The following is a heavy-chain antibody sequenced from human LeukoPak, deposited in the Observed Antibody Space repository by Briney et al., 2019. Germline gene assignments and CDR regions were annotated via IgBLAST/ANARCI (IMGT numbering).Heavy chain of an antibody. J-gene: IGHJ4*02. CDR1: GLTFSSYG. D-gene: IGHD6-19*01. CDR2: ISYDGSNK. CDR3: ARPGIAVAGSFL. Sequence: GGSLRLSGAASGLTFSSYGMHWVRKAPGKGLEWVAVISYDGSNKYYADSVKGRFTISRDNSKNTLYLQMNSLRAEDTAVYYCARPGIAVAGSFLWGQGTLVTVSS. V-gene: IGHV3-30*03.